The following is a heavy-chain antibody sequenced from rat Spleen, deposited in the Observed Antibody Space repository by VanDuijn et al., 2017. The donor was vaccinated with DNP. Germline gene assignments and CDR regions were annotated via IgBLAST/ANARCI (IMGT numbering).Heavy chain of an antibody. J-gene: IGHJ3*01. CDR3: VTHPSWFGY. CDR2: TNYDGGST. V-gene: IGHV5-22*01. CDR1: GFTFSDYY. Sequence: EVQLVESGGGLVQPGRSLKLSCAASGFTFSDYYMAWVRQTPTKGLEWVAYTNYDGGSTYNGDSVKGRFTISRDNAKSTLYLQMNSLRSEDMATYYCVTHPSWFGYWGQGTLVTVSS.